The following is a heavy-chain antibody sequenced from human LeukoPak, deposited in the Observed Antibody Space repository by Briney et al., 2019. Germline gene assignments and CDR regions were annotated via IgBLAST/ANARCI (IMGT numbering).Heavy chain of an antibody. CDR3: ARDPAAPLRFLEWLSYIDY. Sequence: GGSLRLSCAASGFTFSSYSMNWVRQAPGKGLEWVSSISSSSSYIYYADSVKGRFTISRDNAKNSLYLQMNSLRAEDTAVYYCARDPAAPLRFLEWLSYIDYWGQGTLVTASS. J-gene: IGHJ4*02. V-gene: IGHV3-21*01. CDR1: GFTFSSYS. CDR2: ISSSSSYI. D-gene: IGHD3-3*01.